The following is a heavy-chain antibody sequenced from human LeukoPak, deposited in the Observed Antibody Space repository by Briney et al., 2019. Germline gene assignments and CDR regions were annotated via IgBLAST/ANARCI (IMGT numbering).Heavy chain of an antibody. CDR2: IYYSGST. CDR1: GGSISSGGYY. J-gene: IGHJ6*02. D-gene: IGHD1-7*01. Sequence: PSETLSLTCTVSGGSISSGGYYWSWIRQHPGKGLEWIGYIYYSGSTYYNPSLKSRVTISLDRSKNQFSLKLSSVTAADTAVYYCARVEKLYYYYGMDVWGQGTTVTVSS. CDR3: ARVEKLYYYYGMDV. V-gene: IGHV4-31*03.